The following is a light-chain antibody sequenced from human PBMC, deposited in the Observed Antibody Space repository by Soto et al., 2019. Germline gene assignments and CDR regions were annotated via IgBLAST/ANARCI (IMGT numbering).Light chain of an antibody. Sequence: DVEMTQSPLSLPVTLGQPASISCRSSRSLVYSDGNTSLNWFQQRPGQSPRRLIYKVSNRDSGVPDRFSGSESGTDFTLKISSVEAEDVGVYYCVQGSHWPITFGQGTRLEIK. CDR2: KVS. J-gene: IGKJ5*01. V-gene: IGKV2-30*01. CDR1: RSLVYSDGNTS. CDR3: VQGSHWPIT.